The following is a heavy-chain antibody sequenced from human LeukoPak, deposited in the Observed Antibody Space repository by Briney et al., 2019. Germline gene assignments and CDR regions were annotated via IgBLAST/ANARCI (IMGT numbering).Heavy chain of an antibody. CDR3: ATIGVTGSYYDFAQ. J-gene: IGHJ4*02. D-gene: IGHD1-1*01. Sequence: ASVKVSCKAFGDTFSDYHVHWVRQAPGLGAQGLEWMGWVTPRNGWRRYSQKFQGRVVMTFDTSTSTVYMELTSLTSDDTGIYFCATIGVTGSYYDFAQWGQGTLVTVSS. CDR1: GDTFSDYH. V-gene: IGHV1-2*02. CDR2: VTPRNGWR.